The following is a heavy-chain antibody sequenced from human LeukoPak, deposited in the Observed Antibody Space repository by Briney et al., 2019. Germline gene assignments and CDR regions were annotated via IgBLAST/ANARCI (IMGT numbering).Heavy chain of an antibody. J-gene: IGHJ4*02. CDR1: GGTFSSYA. Sequence: SVKVSCKASGGTFSSYAISWVRQAPGQGLEWMGRIIPILGIANYAQKFQGRVTITADKSTSTAYMELSSLRSEDTAVYYCARRSDRYASGTYYNVGVDYWGQGTLVTVSS. V-gene: IGHV1-69*04. CDR3: ARRSDRYASGTYYNVGVDY. CDR2: IIPILGIA. D-gene: IGHD3-10*01.